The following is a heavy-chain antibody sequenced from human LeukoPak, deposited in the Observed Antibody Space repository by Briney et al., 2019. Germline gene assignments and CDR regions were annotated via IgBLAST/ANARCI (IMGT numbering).Heavy chain of an antibody. J-gene: IGHJ4*02. CDR3: ARDRWDYDYRKYNFDY. Sequence: GGSLRLSCEASGFTFSSYSMNWVRQAPGKGLEWVSYISSRSNTIYYADSVKGRSTISRDNAKNSLFLQMNSLRAEDTAVYYCARDRWDYDYRKYNFDYWGQGTLVTVSS. CDR1: GFTFSSYS. CDR2: ISSRSNTI. V-gene: IGHV3-48*01. D-gene: IGHD4-11*01.